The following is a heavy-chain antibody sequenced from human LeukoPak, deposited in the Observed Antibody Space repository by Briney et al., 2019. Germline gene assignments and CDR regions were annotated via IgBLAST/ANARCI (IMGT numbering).Heavy chain of an antibody. CDR1: GFTFSSFG. CDR3: ARDVVPYYYYYMDV. D-gene: IGHD2-21*01. J-gene: IGHJ6*03. V-gene: IGHV3-23*01. Sequence: GGSLRLSCAASGFTFSSFGMSWVRQAPGKGLEWVSAISGSGVSTYYADSVKGRFTISRDNSKNSLYLQMISLRTEDTAVYYCARDVVPYYYYYMDVWGKGTTVTVSS. CDR2: ISGSGVST.